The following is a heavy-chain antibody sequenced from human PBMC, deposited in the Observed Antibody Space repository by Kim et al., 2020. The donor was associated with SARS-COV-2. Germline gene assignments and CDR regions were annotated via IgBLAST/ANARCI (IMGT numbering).Heavy chain of an antibody. D-gene: IGHD6-19*01. J-gene: IGHJ4*02. CDR3: AREEADSSGWSD. CDR1: GFTFSNYW. V-gene: IGHV3-7*03. Sequence: GGSLRLSCVASGFTFSNYWMTWVRQAPGKGLEWVANIREDGGVKQYMDSVKGRFTISRDNARNSLYLEVNSLRVDDTDVYYCAREEADSSGWSDWGQGTLVTVS. CDR2: IREDGGVK.